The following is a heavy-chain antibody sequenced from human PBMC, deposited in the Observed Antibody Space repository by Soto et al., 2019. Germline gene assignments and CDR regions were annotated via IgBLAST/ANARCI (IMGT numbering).Heavy chain of an antibody. Sequence: EVQLVESGGGLVQPGGSLILSCAASGFTVTSHYMSWVRQAPGKGLEWVSVIYSGGSTYYAVSVKGRFTISRDNSKNTLYLQLNSLRADDTAVYYCARDLYFDYWGQGTLFTVSS. CDR3: ARDLYFDY. CDR2: IYSGGST. CDR1: GFTVTSHY. J-gene: IGHJ4*02. V-gene: IGHV3-66*01.